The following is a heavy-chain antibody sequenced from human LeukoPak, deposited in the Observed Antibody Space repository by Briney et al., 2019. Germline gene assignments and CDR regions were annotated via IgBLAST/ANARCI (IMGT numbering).Heavy chain of an antibody. CDR2: IYYSGST. Sequence: PSETLSLTCTVSGGSISSYYWSWIRQPPGKGLEWIGYIYYSGSTNYNPSLKSRVTISVDTSKNQFSLKLSSVAAADTAVYYCARATQSGSYAFDIWGQGTMVTVSS. CDR1: GGSISSYY. J-gene: IGHJ3*02. V-gene: IGHV4-59*01. CDR3: ARATQSGSYAFDI. D-gene: IGHD1-26*01.